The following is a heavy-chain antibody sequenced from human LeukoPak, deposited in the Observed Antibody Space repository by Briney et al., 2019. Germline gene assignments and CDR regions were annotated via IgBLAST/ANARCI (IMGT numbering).Heavy chain of an antibody. Sequence: GASVKVSCKASGGTFSSYAISWVRQAPGQGLEWMGGIIPIFGTANYAQKFQGRVTITADESTSTAYMELSSLRSEDTAVYYCARGGDSSSTTTYYYYYMDVWGKGTTVTVSS. V-gene: IGHV1-69*13. CDR1: GGTFSSYA. CDR2: IIPIFGTA. J-gene: IGHJ6*03. CDR3: ARGGDSSSTTTYYYYYMDV. D-gene: IGHD6-13*01.